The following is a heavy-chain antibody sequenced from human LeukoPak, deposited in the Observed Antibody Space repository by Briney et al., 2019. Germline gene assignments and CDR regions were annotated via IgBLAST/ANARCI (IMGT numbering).Heavy chain of an antibody. D-gene: IGHD3-22*01. J-gene: IGHJ5*02. V-gene: IGHV4-59*12. CDR1: GGSISSYY. CDR2: IYYSGST. CDR3: ARAQNYYDSSGHDP. Sequence: PSETLSLTCTVSGGSISSYYWSWIRQPPGKGLEWIGYIYYSGSTNYNPSLKSRVTISVDTSKNQFSLKLSSVTAADTAVYYCARAQNYYDSSGHDPWGQGTLVTVSS.